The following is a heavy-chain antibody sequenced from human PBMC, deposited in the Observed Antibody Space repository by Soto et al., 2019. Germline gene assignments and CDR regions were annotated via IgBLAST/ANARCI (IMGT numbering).Heavy chain of an antibody. J-gene: IGHJ4*02. CDR2: IYYSAIV. Sequence: SEALCVGCAVQNACSASADFSCAVIRQTPGRGLEWIGSIYYSAIVFYNPSLKSRVSISVDPSKSQFSLRLTSVAAADTGVYYCASQVVSGRSFDYWGQGAQVTVS. D-gene: IGHD2-15*01. V-gene: IGHV4-39*01. CDR3: ASQVVSGRSFDY. CDR1: NACSASADFS.